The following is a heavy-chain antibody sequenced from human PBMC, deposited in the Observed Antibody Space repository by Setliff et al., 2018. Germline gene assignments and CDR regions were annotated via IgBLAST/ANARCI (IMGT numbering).Heavy chain of an antibody. Sequence: SETLSLTCTVSGGSISSSSYYWGWIRQPPGKGLEWIGSIYYSGSTYYNPSLKSRVTISVDTSKNQFSLKLSSVTAADTAVYYCASVAEDYYDSSGYFLPSYYFDYWGQGTLVTVSS. CDR2: IYYSGST. CDR3: ASVAEDYYDSSGYFLPSYYFDY. CDR1: GGSISSSSYY. V-gene: IGHV4-39*07. J-gene: IGHJ4*02. D-gene: IGHD3-22*01.